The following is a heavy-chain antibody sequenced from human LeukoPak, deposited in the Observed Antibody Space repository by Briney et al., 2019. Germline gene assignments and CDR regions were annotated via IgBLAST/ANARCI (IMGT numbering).Heavy chain of an antibody. J-gene: IGHJ4*02. CDR2: ISSSSSYI. Sequence: KAGGSLRLSCAASGFTFSSYSMNCVRQAPGKGLEWVSSISSSSSYINYADSVKGPFTISRDNAKNSLYLQMNSMRAEDTAVYCCARDGPAGDYWGQGTLVTVSS. D-gene: IGHD2-2*01. V-gene: IGHV3-21*01. CDR3: ARDGPAGDY. CDR1: GFTFSSYS.